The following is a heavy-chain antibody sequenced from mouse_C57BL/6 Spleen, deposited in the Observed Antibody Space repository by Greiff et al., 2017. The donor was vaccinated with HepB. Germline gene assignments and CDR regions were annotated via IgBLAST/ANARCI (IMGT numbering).Heavy chain of an antibody. CDR3: ARDQKHNYGPYYFDY. J-gene: IGHJ2*01. CDR2: ISDGGSYT. CDR1: GFTFSSYA. Sequence: EVKLVESGGDLVKPGGSLKLSCAASGFTFSSYAMSWVRQTPEKRLEWVATISDGGSYTYYPDNVKGRFTISRDNAKNNLYLQMSHLKSEDTAMYYCARDQKHNYGPYYFDYWGQGTTRTVSS. V-gene: IGHV5-4*01. D-gene: IGHD1-2*01.